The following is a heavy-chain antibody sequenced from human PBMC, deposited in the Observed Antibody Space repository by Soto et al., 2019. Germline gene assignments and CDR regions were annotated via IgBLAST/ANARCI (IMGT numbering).Heavy chain of an antibody. J-gene: IGHJ4*02. D-gene: IGHD3-22*01. CDR3: VRGPDYEGYFDY. CDR1: GTTFSNFA. CDR2: IILPFGTP. V-gene: IGHV1-69*12. Sequence: QVRLVQSGAEVKKTGSSVKVSCEASGTTFSNFALGWVRQAPGQGLEWMGGIILPFGTPNYAQKFQGRVTISADESMTPAYMELRGLRSEATAVYYCVRGPDYEGYFDYWGQGTLVTVSS.